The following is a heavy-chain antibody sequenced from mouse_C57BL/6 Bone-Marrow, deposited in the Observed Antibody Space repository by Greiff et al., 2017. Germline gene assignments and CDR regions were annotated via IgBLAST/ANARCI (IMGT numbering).Heavy chain of an antibody. Sequence: QVQLQQSGDELVRPGTSVKVSCKASGYAFTNYLIEWVKQRPGQGLEWIGVINPGSGGTNYHEKFKGKATLTADKSSSTAYMQLSSLTSEDSAVYFCARDSSGYWFAYWGQGTLVTVSA. D-gene: IGHD3-2*02. CDR1: GYAFTNYL. J-gene: IGHJ3*01. CDR3: ARDSSGYWFAY. CDR2: INPGSGGT. V-gene: IGHV1-54*01.